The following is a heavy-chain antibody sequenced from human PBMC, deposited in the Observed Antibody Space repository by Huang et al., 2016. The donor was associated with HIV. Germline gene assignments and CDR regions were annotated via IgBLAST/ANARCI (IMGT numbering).Heavy chain of an antibody. CDR1: GGSINTGRYY. CDR2: LYYTGKM. J-gene: IGHJ2*01. CDR3: ARNHDFWRGRMFAISYFDV. Sequence: QMRFQESGPGLVKPSGTLSLNCNVYGGSINTGRYYWGWIRQPPGKGLGCVGSLYYTGKMHYDTSLKGRLTMSADTSKTQFSLNLSSVTAADTAIYYCARNHDFWRGRMFAISYFDVWGRGTLVTVAS. D-gene: IGHD3-3*01. V-gene: IGHV4-39*01.